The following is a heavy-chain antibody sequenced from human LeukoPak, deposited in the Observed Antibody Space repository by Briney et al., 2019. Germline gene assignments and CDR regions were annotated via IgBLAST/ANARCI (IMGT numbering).Heavy chain of an antibody. J-gene: IGHJ5*01. V-gene: IGHV3-11*06. CDR3: AREGYNSGPIPFDS. CDR2: ISSSGSYT. Sequence: PGGSLRLSCAASGFTFSDYYMSWIRQAPGKGLEWVSDISSSGSYTNDADSVKGRFTTSRDNAKNSLHLEMNSLRVEDTAVYYCAREGYNSGPIPFDSWGQGTLVTVSS. D-gene: IGHD5-18*01. CDR1: GFTFSDYY.